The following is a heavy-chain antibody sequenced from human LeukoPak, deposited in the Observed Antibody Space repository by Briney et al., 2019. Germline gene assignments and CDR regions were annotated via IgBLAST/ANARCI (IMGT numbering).Heavy chain of an antibody. CDR3: ARGPGGTFYYDTSGLWNWFDP. V-gene: IGHV3-21*01. CDR1: GFTFSSYS. CDR2: ISSSSSYI. Sequence: GGSLRLSCAASGFTFSSYSMNWVRQAPGKGLEWVSSISSSSSYIYYADSVKGRFTISRDNAKNSLYLQMNGLRAEDTAVYYCARGPGGTFYYDTSGLWNWFDPWGQGTLVTVSS. J-gene: IGHJ5*02. D-gene: IGHD3-22*01.